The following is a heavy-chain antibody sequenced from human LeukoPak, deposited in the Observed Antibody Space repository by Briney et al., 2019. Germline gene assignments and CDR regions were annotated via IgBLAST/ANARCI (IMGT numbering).Heavy chain of an antibody. V-gene: IGHV3-30*02. J-gene: IGHJ3*02. CDR3: AKVGYCSSTSCDAFDI. D-gene: IGHD2-2*01. CDR2: IWFDGSNK. CDR1: GFTFSNHA. Sequence: GGSLRLSCAASGFTFSNHAIHWVRQAPGKGLEWVAVIWFDGSNKYYVDSVKGRFTISRDNSKNTLYLQMNSLRAEDTAVYYCAKVGYCSSTSCDAFDIWGQGTMVTVSS.